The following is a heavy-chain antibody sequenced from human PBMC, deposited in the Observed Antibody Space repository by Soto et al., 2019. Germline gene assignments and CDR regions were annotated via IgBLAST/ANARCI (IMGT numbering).Heavy chain of an antibody. CDR3: ARGRITIFGVAAPRLDV. V-gene: IGHV4-31*03. J-gene: IGHJ6*04. CDR1: GGSISSGGYY. D-gene: IGHD3-3*01. Sequence: SETLSLTCTVSGGSISSGGYYWSWIRQHPGKGLEWIGYIYYSGSTYYNPSLKSRVTISVDTSKNQFSLKLSSVTAADTAVYYCARGRITIFGVAAPRLDVWGKGTTVTVSS. CDR2: IYYSGST.